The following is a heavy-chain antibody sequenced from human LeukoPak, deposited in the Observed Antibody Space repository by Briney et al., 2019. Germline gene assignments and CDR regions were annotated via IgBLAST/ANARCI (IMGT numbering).Heavy chain of an antibody. CDR1: GGTFSSSG. CDR2: IIPIFDTP. CDR3: TRGAFNYNDGYYRGMDV. J-gene: IGHJ6*04. D-gene: IGHD1-1*01. V-gene: IGHV1-69*06. Sequence: SVKVSCKASGGTFSSSGINWVRQAPGQGLEWVGGIIPIFDTPNYAHKFQGRVTITADKSTSTAYMELSSLRSEDTAVYYCTRGAFNYNDGYYRGMDVWGKGTTVTVSS.